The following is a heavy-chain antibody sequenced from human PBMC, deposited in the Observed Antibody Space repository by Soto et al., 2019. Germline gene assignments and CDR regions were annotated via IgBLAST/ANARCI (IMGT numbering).Heavy chain of an antibody. Sequence: QVQLQQWGAGPLRPLETLSLTCGVSGGSFSGYYWAWIRQSPGKGLEWIGEINDRGSINYNPSLKSRVSTSVDTSRSPYSVNLRSVTAADTAVYYCARESHDILTGPPWVWYFDLWGRGTLVTVSS. V-gene: IGHV4-34*01. CDR2: INDRGSI. D-gene: IGHD3-9*01. CDR1: GGSFSGYY. CDR3: ARESHDILTGPPWVWYFDL. J-gene: IGHJ2*01.